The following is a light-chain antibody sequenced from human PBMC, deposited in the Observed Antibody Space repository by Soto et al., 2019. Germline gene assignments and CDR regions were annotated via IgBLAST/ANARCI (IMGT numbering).Light chain of an antibody. J-gene: IGLJ1*01. Sequence: QSALTQPASVSGSPGQSITISCTGTSSDVGGYNYVSWYQQHPGKAPKPMIYDVSNRPSGVSNRFSGSKSGNTAALTIAGLQAEHEADYYCSSYTSSSTLLYVFGTGTKVTVL. CDR1: SSDVGGYNY. CDR2: DVS. CDR3: SSYTSSSTLLYV. V-gene: IGLV2-14*01.